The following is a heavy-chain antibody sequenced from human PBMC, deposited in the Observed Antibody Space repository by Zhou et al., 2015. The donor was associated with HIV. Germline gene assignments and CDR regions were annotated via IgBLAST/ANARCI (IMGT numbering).Heavy chain of an antibody. D-gene: IGHD3-22*01. CDR2: INGDNGKT. CDR1: GDTFRYYA. Sequence: QVQLVQSGSELKKPGASVKVSCKASGDTFRYYAISWVRQSPGQGLEWMGWINGDNGKTRYAQQFQGRVTLTTDRSTKTAFMELKYLRSDDAATYYCATDDIGGYHSFNYWGQGTRVFVSS. V-gene: IGHV1-18*01. J-gene: IGHJ4*02. CDR3: ATDDIGGYHSFNY.